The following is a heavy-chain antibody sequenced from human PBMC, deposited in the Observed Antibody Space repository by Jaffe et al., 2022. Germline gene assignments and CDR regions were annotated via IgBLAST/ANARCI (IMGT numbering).Heavy chain of an antibody. Sequence: QVQLQQWGAGLLKPSETLSLTCAVYGGSFSGYYWSWIRQPPGKGLEWIGEINHSGSTNYNPSLKSRVTISVDTSKNQFSLKLSSVTAADTAVYYCARGPDSSSWPFYYYYYYMDVWGKGTTVTVSS. D-gene: IGHD6-13*01. V-gene: IGHV4-34*01. CDR2: INHSGST. CDR1: GGSFSGYY. CDR3: ARGPDSSSWPFYYYYYYMDV. J-gene: IGHJ6*03.